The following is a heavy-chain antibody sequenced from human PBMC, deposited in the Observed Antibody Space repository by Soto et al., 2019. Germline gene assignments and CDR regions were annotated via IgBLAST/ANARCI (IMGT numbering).Heavy chain of an antibody. Sequence: GGSLRLSCAASGFTFSSYAMSWVRQAPGKGLEWVSAISGSGGSTYYADSVKGRFTISRDNAKNSLYLQMNSLRAEDTAVYYCARDRAGPFDYWGQGTLVTVSS. CDR1: GFTFSSYA. V-gene: IGHV3-23*01. D-gene: IGHD6-13*01. CDR2: ISGSGGST. J-gene: IGHJ4*02. CDR3: ARDRAGPFDY.